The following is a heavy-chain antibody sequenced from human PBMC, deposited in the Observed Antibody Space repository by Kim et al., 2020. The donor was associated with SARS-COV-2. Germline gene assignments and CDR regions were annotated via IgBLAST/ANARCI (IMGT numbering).Heavy chain of an antibody. J-gene: IGHJ6*02. CDR3: ARFTPIRAHRSSWDYYYYYGMDV. CDR1: GYTFTSYA. Sequence: ASVKVSCKASGYTFTSYAMNWVRQAPGQGLEWMGWINTNTGNPTYAQGFTGRFVFSLDTSVSTAYLQISSLKAEDTAVYYCARFTPIRAHRSSWDYYYYYGMDVWGQGTTVTVSS. CDR2: INTNTGNP. V-gene: IGHV7-4-1*02. D-gene: IGHD6-13*01.